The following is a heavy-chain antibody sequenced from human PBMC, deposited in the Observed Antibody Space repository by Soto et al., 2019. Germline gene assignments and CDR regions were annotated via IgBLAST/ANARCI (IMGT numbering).Heavy chain of an antibody. J-gene: IGHJ6*02. V-gene: IGHV1-69*12. Sequence: QVQLVQSGAEVKKPGSSVKVSCKASGGSLSNYGISWVRQAPGQGLEWMGAIIPVFGTPNYAQKFQDRVTITADESTTTVYMEVRSLTSEDTAVYYCARGDATKIVVTTYYAMEVWGQGTTVTVSS. CDR2: IIPVFGTP. CDR1: GGSLSNYG. CDR3: ARGDATKIVVTTYYAMEV. D-gene: IGHD3-22*01.